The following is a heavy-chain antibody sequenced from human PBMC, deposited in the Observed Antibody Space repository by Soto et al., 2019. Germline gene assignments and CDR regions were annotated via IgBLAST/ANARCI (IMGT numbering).Heavy chain of an antibody. Sequence: PSETLSLTCTVSGGSVSSGSYYWSWIRQPPGKGLEWIGYIYYSGSTNYNPSLKSRVTISVDTSKNQFSLKLSSVTAADTAVYYCAREEDYSSGCFDYWGQGTLVTVSS. J-gene: IGHJ4*02. CDR3: AREEDYSSGCFDY. CDR1: GGSVSSGSYY. CDR2: IYYSGST. V-gene: IGHV4-61*01. D-gene: IGHD6-19*01.